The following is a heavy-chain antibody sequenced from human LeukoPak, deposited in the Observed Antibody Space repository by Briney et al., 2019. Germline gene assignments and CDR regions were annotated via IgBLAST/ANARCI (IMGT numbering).Heavy chain of an antibody. CDR1: GGSFSGYY. CDR3: AERRGYYDSWSAPEWFDP. Sequence: SSETLSLTCAVYGGSFSGYYWSWIRQPPGKGLEWIGEINHSGSTNYNPSLKSRVTISVDTSKNQFSLKLSSVTAADTAVYYCAERRGYYDSWSAPEWFDPWGQGTLVTVSS. CDR2: INHSGST. D-gene: IGHD3-3*01. V-gene: IGHV4-34*01. J-gene: IGHJ5*02.